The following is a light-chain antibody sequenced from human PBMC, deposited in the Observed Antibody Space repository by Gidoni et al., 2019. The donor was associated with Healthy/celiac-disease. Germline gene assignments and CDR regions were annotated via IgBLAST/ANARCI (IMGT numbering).Light chain of an antibody. CDR1: QSISKW. CDR2: LAS. J-gene: IGKJ2*01. Sequence: DIQMTQSPATLSASVGDRVTFTCRASQSISKWLAWYQQKPGTAPKLLIYLASVLDTGVPARFSGSGSGTEFSLTISGLQPDDFATYYCQQYHAFSYTFXQXTKVE. CDR3: QQYHAFSYT. V-gene: IGKV1-5*03.